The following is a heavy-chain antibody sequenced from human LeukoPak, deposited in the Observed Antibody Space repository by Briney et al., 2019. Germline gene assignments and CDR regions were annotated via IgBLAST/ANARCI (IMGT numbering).Heavy chain of an antibody. CDR3: ARRDCGGPTCGWFDP. CDR2: INPSGGST. D-gene: IGHD2-21*01. CDR1: GYTFTSYY. Sequence: ASVKVSCKASGYTFTSYYMHWVRQAPGQGLEWMGIINPSGGSTSYAQKFQGRVTLTRDTSTSTVYMELSSLRSEDTAVYYCARRDCGGPTCGWFDPWGQGTLVTVSS. V-gene: IGHV1-46*01. J-gene: IGHJ5*02.